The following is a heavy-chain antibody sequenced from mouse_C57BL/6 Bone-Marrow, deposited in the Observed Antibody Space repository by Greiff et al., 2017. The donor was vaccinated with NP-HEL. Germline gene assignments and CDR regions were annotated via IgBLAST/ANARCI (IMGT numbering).Heavy chain of an antibody. CDR3: AVGDFCYDCDVGYFDV. CDR1: GYTFTSYW. CDR2: IDPSDSST. D-gene: IGHD2-4*01. V-gene: IGHV1-69*01. Sequence: VQLQQSGAVLVMPGASVTLSCKASGYTFTSYWMHWVKQRPGQGLEWIGEIDPSDSSTNYNHTLQGKSTLTVDKSSSTAYMQHSRLTSEDSAGYDFAVGDFCYDCDVGYFDVWGTGTTVTVSA. J-gene: IGHJ1*03.